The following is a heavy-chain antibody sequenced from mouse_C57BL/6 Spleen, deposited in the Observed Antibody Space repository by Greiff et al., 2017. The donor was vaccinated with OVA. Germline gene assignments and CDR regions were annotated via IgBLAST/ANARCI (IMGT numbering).Heavy chain of an antibody. V-gene: IGHV5-17*01. CDR1: GFTFSDYG. D-gene: IGHD3-3*01. CDR2: ISSGSSTI. Sequence: EVKLQESGGGLVKPGGSLKLSCAASGFTFSDYGMHWVRQAPEKGLEWVAYISSGSSTIYYADTVKGRFTISRDNAKNTLFLQMTSLRSEDTAMYYCAGGTLNWYFDVWGTGTTVTVSS. CDR3: AGGTLNWYFDV. J-gene: IGHJ1*03.